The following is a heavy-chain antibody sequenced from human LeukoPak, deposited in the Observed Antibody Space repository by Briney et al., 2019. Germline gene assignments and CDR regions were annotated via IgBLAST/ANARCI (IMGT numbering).Heavy chain of an antibody. Sequence: GGSLRLSCAASGFTFTTYAMSWVRQAPGKGLEWVSVIYSGGSTYYADSVKGRFTISRDNSKNTLYLQMNSLRAEDTAVYYCARTQAIYPFDYWGQGTLVTVSS. CDR1: GFTFTTYA. J-gene: IGHJ4*02. D-gene: IGHD2-2*01. CDR3: ARTQAIYPFDY. V-gene: IGHV3-66*01. CDR2: IYSGGST.